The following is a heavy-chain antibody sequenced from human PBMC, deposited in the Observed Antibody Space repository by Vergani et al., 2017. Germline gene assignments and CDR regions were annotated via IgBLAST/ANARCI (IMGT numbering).Heavy chain of an antibody. J-gene: IGHJ4*02. CDR1: DSSIMTNPY. Sequence: VQLQESGPGLVKPSETLTLTCDVSDSSIMTNPYWGWFRQSPGKGLEWISRINSDGSVVTYADSVEGRFTISRDNAKNTLYLLMNGLRDDDTALYYCARVSLYSGYDLGYWGQGTLVTVSS. CDR3: ARVSLYSGYDLGY. V-gene: IGHV3-74*03. D-gene: IGHD5-12*01. CDR2: INSDGSVV.